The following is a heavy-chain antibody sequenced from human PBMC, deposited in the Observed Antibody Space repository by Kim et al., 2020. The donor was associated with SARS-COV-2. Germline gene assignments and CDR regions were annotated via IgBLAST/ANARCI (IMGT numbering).Heavy chain of an antibody. CDR1: GFIFSNSW. CDR3: TRGYTYRDY. J-gene: IGHJ4*02. Sequence: GGSLRLSCAASGFIFSNSWMHWVRQAPGKGLVWASRINADGTKTNYADSVKGRFTSSRDNAKNTLYLQMNSLRDEDTAVYYCTRGYTYRDYWGQGTLVTVSS. CDR2: INADGTKT. D-gene: IGHD5-18*01. V-gene: IGHV3-74*01.